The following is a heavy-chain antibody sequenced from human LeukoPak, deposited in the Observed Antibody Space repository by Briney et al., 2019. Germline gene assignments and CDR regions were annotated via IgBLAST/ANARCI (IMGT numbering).Heavy chain of an antibody. J-gene: IGHJ5*02. Sequence: PSETPSLTCTVSGDSISSYYWSWIRQPPGKGLEWIGYIYYSGSTNYNPSLKSRVTISVDTSKNQFSLKLSSVTAADTAVYYCARVSFYYGSGSYYSSFDPWGQGTLVTVSS. D-gene: IGHD3-10*01. CDR3: ARVSFYYGSGSYYSSFDP. V-gene: IGHV4-59*01. CDR2: IYYSGST. CDR1: GDSISSYY.